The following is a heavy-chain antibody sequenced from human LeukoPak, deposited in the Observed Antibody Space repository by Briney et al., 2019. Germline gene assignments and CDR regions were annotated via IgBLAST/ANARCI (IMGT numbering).Heavy chain of an antibody. CDR1: GGSISTYY. D-gene: IGHD1-26*01. CDR3: ARGVYSGSYYLANYFDY. J-gene: IGHJ4*02. CDR2: IYYSGST. Sequence: SETLSLTCTVSGGSISTYYWSWIRQPPGKGLEWIGYIYYSGSTNYNPSLKSRVTISVDTSKNQSSLKLSSVTAADTAVYYCARGVYSGSYYLANYFDYWGQGTLVTVSS. V-gene: IGHV4-59*01.